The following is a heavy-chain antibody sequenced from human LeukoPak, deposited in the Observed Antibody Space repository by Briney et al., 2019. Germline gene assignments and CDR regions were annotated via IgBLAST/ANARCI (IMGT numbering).Heavy chain of an antibody. CDR3: ERSHSSGYAFDI. V-gene: IGHV4-61*02. D-gene: IGHD3-22*01. Sequence: PSETLSLTCTVSGGSISSGTNYWTWIRQPAGRGLEWIGRIYNRGGTDYNPSLKSRVTISVDTSKNQFSLKLSSVTAADTAVYYCERSHSSGYAFDIWGQGTMVTVSS. CDR2: IYNRGGT. J-gene: IGHJ3*02. CDR1: GGSISSGTNY.